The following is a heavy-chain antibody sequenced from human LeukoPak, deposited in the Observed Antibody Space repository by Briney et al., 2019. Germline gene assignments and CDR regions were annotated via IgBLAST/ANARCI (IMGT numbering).Heavy chain of an antibody. D-gene: IGHD3-10*01. Sequence: GGSLRLSCEASGLSFSNDCMSWVRQAPGKGLEWVARVKSKSAGETTDYTAPVKGRFTISRDDSKNTLYLQMNSLKTEDTAVYYCTLIQGWGSGSYYRDFWGQGTLVTVSS. CDR2: VKSKSAGETT. CDR1: GLSFSNDC. J-gene: IGHJ4*02. CDR3: TLIQGWGSGSYYRDF. V-gene: IGHV3-15*01.